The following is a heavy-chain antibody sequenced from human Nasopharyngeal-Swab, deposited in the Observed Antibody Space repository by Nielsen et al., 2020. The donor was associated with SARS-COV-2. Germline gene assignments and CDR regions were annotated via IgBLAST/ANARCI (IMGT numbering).Heavy chain of an antibody. CDR2: INHSGST. CDR3: ARGNFWSGYYRYGMDV. V-gene: IGHV4-34*01. D-gene: IGHD3-3*01. Sequence: SQTLSLTCAVYGGSFSGYYWSWIRQPPGKGLEWIGEINHSGSTNYNPSLKSRVTISVDTSKNQFSLKLSSVTAADTAVYYFARGNFWSGYYRYGMDVWSQGTTVTVSS. J-gene: IGHJ6*02. CDR1: GGSFSGYY.